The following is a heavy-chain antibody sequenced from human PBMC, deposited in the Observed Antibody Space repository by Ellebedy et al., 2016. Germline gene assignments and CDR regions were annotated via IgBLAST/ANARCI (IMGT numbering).Heavy chain of an antibody. CDR2: INPTSGRT. J-gene: IGHJ4*02. CDR1: GGTFSNFA. Sequence: ASVKVSCKASGGTFSNFAISWVRQAPGQGLEWMAVINPTSGRTTYAQKFQGRVTVTRDTSTDTLYMELSSLKSEGTAVYYCARGRYSSGLFDYWGQGTLVTVSS. D-gene: IGHD6-19*01. CDR3: ARGRYSSGLFDY. V-gene: IGHV1-46*01.